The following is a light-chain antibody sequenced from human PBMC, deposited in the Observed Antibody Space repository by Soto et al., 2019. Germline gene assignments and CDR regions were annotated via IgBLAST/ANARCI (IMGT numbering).Light chain of an antibody. Sequence: EIVMTQSPATLSVSPGERATLSCRASQSVNSNLAWYQQKPGQAPRLLIYDASARATGIPARFSGSGSGTEFTLTISSLQSEDFAFYYGQQYNNWPLTFGGGTKVEIK. V-gene: IGKV3-15*01. J-gene: IGKJ4*01. CDR3: QQYNNWPLT. CDR2: DAS. CDR1: QSVNSN.